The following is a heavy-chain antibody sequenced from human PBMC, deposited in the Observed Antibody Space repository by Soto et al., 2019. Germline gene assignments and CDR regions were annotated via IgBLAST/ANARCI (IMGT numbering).Heavy chain of an antibody. CDR2: MNHNSGNT. CDR1: GYTFTSYD. D-gene: IGHD6-13*01. J-gene: IGHJ5*02. V-gene: IGHV1-8*01. CDR3: ARERSAACTGWFDP. Sequence: QVQLVQSGAEVKKPGASVKVSCKASGYTFTSYDINWVRQATGQGLEWMGWMNHNSGNTGYAQKFQGRVTMTRNTSRSTAYMELSSLRSEDTAVYYWARERSAACTGWFDPWGQGTLVTVSS.